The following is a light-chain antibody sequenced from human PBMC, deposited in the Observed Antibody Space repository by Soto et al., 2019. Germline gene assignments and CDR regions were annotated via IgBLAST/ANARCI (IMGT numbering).Light chain of an antibody. Sequence: QSALTQPASASGSPGQSITISCTGTSSDVGSYNYVSWYQQHPGKAPKLMIYDVSNRPSGVSNRFSGSKSGNTASLTISGLQAEDEADYYCSSYTSSSTLVFGGGTKVTVL. CDR1: SSDVGSYNY. J-gene: IGLJ2*01. V-gene: IGLV2-14*01. CDR2: DVS. CDR3: SSYTSSSTLV.